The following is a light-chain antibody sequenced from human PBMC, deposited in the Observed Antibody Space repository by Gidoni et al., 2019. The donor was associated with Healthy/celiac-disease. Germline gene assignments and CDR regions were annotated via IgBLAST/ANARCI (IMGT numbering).Light chain of an antibody. Sequence: DIQMTQSPSTLSASVGDRVTITCRASQSISSWLAWYQQKPGKAPKLLVYKASSLESGVPSRFSGSGSGTEFALTISSLQPGDFATYSCQQYNSYSWTFGQGTKVEIK. J-gene: IGKJ1*01. CDR2: KAS. CDR3: QQYNSYSWT. V-gene: IGKV1-5*03. CDR1: QSISSW.